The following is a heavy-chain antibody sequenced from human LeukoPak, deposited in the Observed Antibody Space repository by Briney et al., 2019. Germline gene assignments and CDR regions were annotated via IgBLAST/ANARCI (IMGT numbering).Heavy chain of an antibody. Sequence: NPSETLSLTCTVSGGSISSSSYYWGWIRQPPGKGLEWIAGIYYSGSTYYNPSLKSRVTISVDTSKNQFSLKLSSVTAADTAVYYCVRHLPYSNYCNYWGQGTLVTVSS. D-gene: IGHD4-11*01. V-gene: IGHV4-39*01. CDR2: IYYSGST. J-gene: IGHJ4*02. CDR1: GGSISSSSYY. CDR3: VRHLPYSNYCNY.